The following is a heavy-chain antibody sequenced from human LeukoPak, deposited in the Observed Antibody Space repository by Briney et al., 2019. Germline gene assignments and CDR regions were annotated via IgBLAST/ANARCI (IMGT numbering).Heavy chain of an antibody. J-gene: IGHJ4*02. V-gene: IGHV3-23*01. CDR2: ISGSGGST. Sequence: GGSLRLSCAASGFTFSSYAMSWVRQAPGKGLEWVSAISGSGGSTYYADSVKGRFTISRDNSKNTLYLQMNSLRAEDTAVYYCAKNLQGGSSWYFKLDCWGQGTLVTVSS. CDR1: GFTFSSYA. CDR3: AKNLQGGSSWYFKLDC. D-gene: IGHD6-13*01.